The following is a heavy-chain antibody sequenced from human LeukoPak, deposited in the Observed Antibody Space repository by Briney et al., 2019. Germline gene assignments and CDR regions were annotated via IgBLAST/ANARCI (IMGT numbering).Heavy chain of an antibody. Sequence: SETLSLTCAVSGYSISSGYYWGWIRQPPGKGLEWIGSIYYSGSTYYNPSLKSRVTISVDTSKNQFSLKLSSVTAADTAVYYCARQLRYYGSGSSRYYYMDVWGKGTTVTVSS. J-gene: IGHJ6*03. CDR3: ARQLRYYGSGSSRYYYMDV. D-gene: IGHD3-10*01. CDR1: GYSISSGYY. CDR2: IYYSGST. V-gene: IGHV4-38-2*01.